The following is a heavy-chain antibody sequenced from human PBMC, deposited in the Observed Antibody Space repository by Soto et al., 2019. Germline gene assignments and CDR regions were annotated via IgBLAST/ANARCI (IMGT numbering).Heavy chain of an antibody. Sequence: QVQLVESGGGVVQPGRSLRLSCAASGFPFTSYGMHWVREGPDKGLEWVAIISYDGSDKYYADSVKGRFTISRDNSKNKLYLQMNGLRPEDTALYYCVGGQYYFAYRGQGTLVIVSS. V-gene: IGHV3-30*03. CDR2: ISYDGSDK. CDR3: VGGQYYFAY. CDR1: GFPFTSYG. J-gene: IGHJ4*02. D-gene: IGHD3-10*01.